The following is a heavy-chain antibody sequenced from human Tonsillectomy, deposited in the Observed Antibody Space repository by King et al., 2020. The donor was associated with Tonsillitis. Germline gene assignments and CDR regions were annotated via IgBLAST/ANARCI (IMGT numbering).Heavy chain of an antibody. Sequence: VQLVESGGGLVQPGRSLRLSCAASGFTFDNYAMHWVRLAPGKGLEWVSGISWNSGSIGYADSVRGRFTISRDNAKNSLYLQMKSLRAEDTALYYCAKDSGITISYGMDVWGQGTTVTVSS. D-gene: IGHD3-9*01. CDR3: AKDSGITISYGMDV. J-gene: IGHJ6*02. CDR2: ISWNSGSI. V-gene: IGHV3-9*01. CDR1: GFTFDNYA.